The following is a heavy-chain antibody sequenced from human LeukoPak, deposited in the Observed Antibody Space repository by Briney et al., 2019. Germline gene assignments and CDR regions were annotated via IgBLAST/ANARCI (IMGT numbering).Heavy chain of an antibody. CDR3: ARTYCTNGVRWFDP. CDR2: IYTSGST. Sequence: KSSETLSLTCTVSGGSISSHYWSWIRQPAGKGLEWIGRIYTSGSTNYNPSLKSRVTMSVDTSKNQFSLKLSSVTAADTAVYYCARTYCTNGVRWFDPWGQGTLVTVSS. D-gene: IGHD2-8*01. V-gene: IGHV4-4*07. J-gene: IGHJ5*02. CDR1: GGSISSHY.